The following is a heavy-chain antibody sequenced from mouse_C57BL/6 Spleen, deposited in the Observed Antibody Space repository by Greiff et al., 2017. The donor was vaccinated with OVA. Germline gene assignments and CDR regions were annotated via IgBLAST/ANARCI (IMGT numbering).Heavy chain of an antibody. CDR2: INPNNGGT. Sequence: VQLKQSGPELVKPGASVKISCKASGYTFTDYYMNWVKQSHGKSLEWIGDINPNNGGTSYNQKFKGKATLTVDKSSSTAYMELRSLTSEDSAVYYCARIGGYYEGFAYWGQGTLVTVSA. J-gene: IGHJ3*01. D-gene: IGHD2-3*01. CDR1: GYTFTDYY. V-gene: IGHV1-26*01. CDR3: ARIGGYYEGFAY.